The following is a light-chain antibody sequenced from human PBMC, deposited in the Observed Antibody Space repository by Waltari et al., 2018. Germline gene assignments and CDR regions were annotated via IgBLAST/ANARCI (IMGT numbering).Light chain of an antibody. Sequence: QSALTQPASVSGSPAQSTTISCTGTSSDVGGYNYVSWYQQHPGKVPKRLIFDVSNRPSGVSNRFSVSKSGNTASLTISGLQAEDESDYYCCSFTSRSTWVFGGGTKLTVL. CDR3: CSFTSRSTWV. J-gene: IGLJ3*02. V-gene: IGLV2-14*01. CDR1: SSDVGGYNY. CDR2: DVS.